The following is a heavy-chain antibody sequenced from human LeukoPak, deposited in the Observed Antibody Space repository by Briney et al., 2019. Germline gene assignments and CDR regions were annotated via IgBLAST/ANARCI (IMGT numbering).Heavy chain of an antibody. J-gene: IGHJ4*02. V-gene: IGHV1-69*13. CDR3: ASGIYSGYDFYYFDY. CDR2: IIPIFGTA. CDR1: GGTFSSYA. Sequence: SVKVSCKASGGTFSSYAISWVRQAPGQGLEWMGGIIPIFGTANYAQKFQGRVTITADESTSTAYMELSSLRPEDTAVYYCASGIYSGYDFYYFDYWGQGTLVTVSS. D-gene: IGHD5-12*01.